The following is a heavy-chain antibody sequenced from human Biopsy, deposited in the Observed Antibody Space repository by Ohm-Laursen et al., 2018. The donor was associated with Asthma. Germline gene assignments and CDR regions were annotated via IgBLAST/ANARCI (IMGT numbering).Heavy chain of an antibody. J-gene: IGHJ4*02. CDR1: GFTFSSYA. CDR2: ISGSGGST. Sequence: SLRLSCTASGFTFSSYAMSRVRQAPGKGLEWVSAISGSGGSTYYADSVKGRFTISRDNSKNTLYLQMNSLRGDDTAVYYCARDMNRDGWYFDYWGQGTLVTVSS. V-gene: IGHV3-23*01. CDR3: ARDMNRDGWYFDY. D-gene: IGHD5-24*01.